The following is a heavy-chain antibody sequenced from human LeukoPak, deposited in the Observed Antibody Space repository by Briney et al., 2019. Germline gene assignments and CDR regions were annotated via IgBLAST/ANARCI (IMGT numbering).Heavy chain of an antibody. CDR3: ARQNSGYDLGPFAY. CDR1: GGSISSYY. Sequence: SETLSLTCTVSGGSISSYYWSWIRQPPGKGLEWIAYISYSGSTNYNPSLRSRVTISLDTSKIHFSLKLSSVTAADTAVYYCARQNSGYDLGPFAYWGQGILVTVSS. J-gene: IGHJ4*02. D-gene: IGHD5-12*01. CDR2: ISYSGST. V-gene: IGHV4-59*08.